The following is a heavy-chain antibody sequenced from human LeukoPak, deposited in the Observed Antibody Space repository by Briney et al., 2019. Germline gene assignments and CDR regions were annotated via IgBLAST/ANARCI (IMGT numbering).Heavy chain of an antibody. CDR1: GFAFSSSS. J-gene: IGHJ4*02. V-gene: IGHV3-48*01. CDR3: ARGGTIHFDY. D-gene: IGHD1/OR15-1a*01. Sequence: GGSLRLSCAASGFAFSSSSMNWVRQAPGKGLEWVSCISSSSSTIYYADSVKGRFTISRDNAKNSLYLQMNSLRAEDTAVYYCARGGTIHFDYWGQGTLVTVSS. CDR2: ISSSSSTI.